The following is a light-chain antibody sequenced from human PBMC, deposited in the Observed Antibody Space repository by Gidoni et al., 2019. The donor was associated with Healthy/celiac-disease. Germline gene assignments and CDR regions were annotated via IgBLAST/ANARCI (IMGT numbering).Light chain of an antibody. J-gene: IGLJ2*01. CDR3: QAWDSSSVV. CDR1: KLGDKY. CDR2: QDS. Sequence: SYELTQPPPVSVSPGPTASITCPGDKLGDKYACWYQQKPGQSPVLVIYQDSKRPSGIPERFSGSTAGNTATLTISGTQAMDEADYCCQAWDSSSVVFGGGTKLTVL. V-gene: IGLV3-1*01.